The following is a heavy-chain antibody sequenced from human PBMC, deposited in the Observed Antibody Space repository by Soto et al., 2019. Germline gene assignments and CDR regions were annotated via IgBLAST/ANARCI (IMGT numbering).Heavy chain of an antibody. CDR3: ARDRGPYYDILTGYYNDYYYGMDV. Sequence: ASVKVSCKASGYSFTDYRIHWVRQAPGQGLEWLGRINPKSGGTSTAQKFQGRVTMTRDTSISTAYMELSRLRSDDTAVYYCARDRGPYYDILTGYYNDYYYGMDVWGQGTTVTVSS. D-gene: IGHD3-9*01. J-gene: IGHJ6*02. CDR2: INPKSGGT. V-gene: IGHV1-2*06. CDR1: GYSFTDYR.